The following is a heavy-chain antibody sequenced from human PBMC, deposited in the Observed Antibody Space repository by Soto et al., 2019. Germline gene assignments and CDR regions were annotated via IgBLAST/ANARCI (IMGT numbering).Heavy chain of an antibody. CDR3: TRDRDYFFDY. J-gene: IGHJ4*02. CDR2: ISTTGTNT. Sequence: GGSLRLSCEASGFIFNSYSMNWVRQAPGKGLEWVSHISTTGTNTYYAGSVKGRFTIPRDNAKNSMYLQMNSLRVEDTAVYFCTRDRDYFFDYWGQGTLVTVSS. V-gene: IGHV3-48*04. CDR1: GFIFNSYS.